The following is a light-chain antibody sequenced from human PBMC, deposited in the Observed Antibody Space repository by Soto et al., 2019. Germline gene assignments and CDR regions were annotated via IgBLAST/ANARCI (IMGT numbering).Light chain of an antibody. V-gene: IGKV1-9*01. CDR1: QDIRNY. J-gene: IGKJ1*01. CDR2: AAS. Sequence: DIQLTQSPSFLSTSVGDRVTITCRASQDIRNYLAWYQQKPGKAPKVLIYAASTLLSGVPSRFSGSGSGTEFSLTISSLQPEDFATYYCQQIDSYPRTFGQGTTVDIK. CDR3: QQIDSYPRT.